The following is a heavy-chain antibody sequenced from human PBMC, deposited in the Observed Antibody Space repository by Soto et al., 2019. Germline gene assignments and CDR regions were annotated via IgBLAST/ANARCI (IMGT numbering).Heavy chain of an antibody. CDR2: IIPIFGTA. CDR3: ARLNLEWLSSFDY. D-gene: IGHD3-3*01. J-gene: IGHJ4*02. V-gene: IGHV1-69*13. Sequence: SVKVSRQGSGGTFSNYSINWVRQAPGQGLEWMGGIIPIFGTANYAQKFQGRVTITADESTSTAYMELSSLRSEDTAVYYCARLNLEWLSSFDYWGQGTLVTVSS. CDR1: GGTFSNYS.